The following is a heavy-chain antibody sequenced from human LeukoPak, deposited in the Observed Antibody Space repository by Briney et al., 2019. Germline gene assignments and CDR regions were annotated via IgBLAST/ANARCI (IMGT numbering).Heavy chain of an antibody. CDR1: GYTFTSYA. V-gene: IGHV7-4-1*02. D-gene: IGHD3-22*01. CDR2: INTNTGNP. CDR3: ARDLGGSGYYGDFDY. Sequence: ASVKVSCKASGYTFTSYAMNWVRQAPGQGLEWMGWINTNTGNPTYAQGLTGRFVFSLDTSVSTAYLQISSLKAEDTAVYYCARDLGGSGYYGDFDYWGQGTLVTVSS. J-gene: IGHJ4*02.